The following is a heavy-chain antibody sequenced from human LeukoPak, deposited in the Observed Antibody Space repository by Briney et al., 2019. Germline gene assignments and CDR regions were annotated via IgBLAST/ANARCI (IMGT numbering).Heavy chain of an antibody. CDR1: GYTLTELS. CDR2: INPNSGGT. CDR3: ARQYGSGSYSVNWFDP. D-gene: IGHD3-10*01. Sequence: ASVKVSCKVSGYTLTELSMHWVRQAPGKGLEWMGWINPNSGGTNYAQKFQGRVTMTRDTSISTAYMELSRLRSDDTAVYYCARQYGSGSYSVNWFDPWGQGTLVTVSS. V-gene: IGHV1-2*02. J-gene: IGHJ5*02.